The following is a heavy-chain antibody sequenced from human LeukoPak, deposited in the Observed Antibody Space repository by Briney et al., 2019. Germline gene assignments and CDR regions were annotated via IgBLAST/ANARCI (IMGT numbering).Heavy chain of an antibody. CDR2: IYPGDSDT. D-gene: IGHD5-18*01. Sequence: GESLKISCKGSGYSFTSYWIGWVHQMPGKGLGWMGIIYPGDSDTRYSPSFQGQVTISADKSISTAYLQWSSLKASDTAMYYCARRVDTAMEYYFDYWGQGTLVTVSS. J-gene: IGHJ4*02. CDR3: ARRVDTAMEYYFDY. V-gene: IGHV5-51*07. CDR1: GYSFTSYW.